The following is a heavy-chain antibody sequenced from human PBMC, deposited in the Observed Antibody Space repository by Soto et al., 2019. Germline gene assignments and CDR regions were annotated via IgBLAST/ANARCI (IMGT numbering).Heavy chain of an antibody. CDR1: GFTFSTYD. CDR3: ARRSATTTDFAF. V-gene: IGHV3-13*01. D-gene: IGHD4-4*01. Sequence: GGSLRLCCAASGFTFSTYDMHWVRQATGKGLEWVSYIGAAGDTHYQDSVKGRFTISRENAKNSLYLQMSSLRADDTALYSCARRSATTTDFAFWGQGTLVTVSS. CDR2: IGAAGDT. J-gene: IGHJ4*02.